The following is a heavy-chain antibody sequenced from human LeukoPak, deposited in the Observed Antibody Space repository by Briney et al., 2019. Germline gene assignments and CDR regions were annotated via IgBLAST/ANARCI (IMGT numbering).Heavy chain of an antibody. Sequence: GGSLRLSCAASGFSLSDAYMSWVRQTPGKRLEWIGRIISKSDGGTTDYAAPVQGRFIISRDDSKGTLYLQLNSLRTDDTAVYYCLAQYYFDYWGRGTLVTVSS. CDR2: IISKSDGGTT. CDR1: GFSLSDAY. V-gene: IGHV3-15*01. J-gene: IGHJ4*02. D-gene: IGHD4-11*01. CDR3: LAQYYFDY.